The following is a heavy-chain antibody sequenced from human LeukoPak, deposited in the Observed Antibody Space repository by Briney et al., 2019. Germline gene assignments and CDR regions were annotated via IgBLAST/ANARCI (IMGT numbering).Heavy chain of an antibody. Sequence: PGGSLRLSCAASGFNFSNYGIHWVRQAPGRGLEWVAFIRYDGSSDYYGGSVRGRFTISRDNSKNTLYLHMNGLRADDTAIYYCAKGRGIQLWPDSDYSGQGTLVSASS. CDR1: GFNFSNYG. CDR2: IRYDGSSD. D-gene: IGHD5-18*01. CDR3: AKGRGIQLWPDSDY. J-gene: IGHJ4*02. V-gene: IGHV3-30*02.